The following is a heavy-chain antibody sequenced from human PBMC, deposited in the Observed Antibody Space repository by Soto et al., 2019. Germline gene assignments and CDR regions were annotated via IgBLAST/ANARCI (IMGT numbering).Heavy chain of an antibody. CDR2: IYWDDDK. J-gene: IGHJ6*03. Sequence: QITLKESGPTLVKPAQTLTVTCTFSGFSLTTSGEAVGWIRQPPGKALEWLALIYWDDDKRSSPSLKRRLTITKDTSKNQVVLTMTNMDPVDTATYYCAHIPGSGQLLYSYYYYMDVWGKGTTVTVSS. CDR3: AHIPGSGQLLYSYYYYMDV. CDR1: GFSLTTSGEA. V-gene: IGHV2-5*02. D-gene: IGHD3-10*01.